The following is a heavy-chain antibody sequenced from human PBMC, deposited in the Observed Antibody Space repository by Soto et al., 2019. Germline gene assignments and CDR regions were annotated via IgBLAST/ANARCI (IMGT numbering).Heavy chain of an antibody. D-gene: IGHD3-22*01. CDR3: ARSVVVVIRTFNWYFDL. V-gene: IGHV3-53*01. J-gene: IGHJ2*01. Sequence: GGSLRLSCAASGFSVSSNYMSWVRQAPGKGLEWVSVIYSTGSKYYADSVKGRFIISRDNSKNTLYLEMNNLGAEDTAVYYCARSVVVVIRTFNWYFDLWGRGTLVTVSS. CDR2: IYSTGSK. CDR1: GFSVSSNY.